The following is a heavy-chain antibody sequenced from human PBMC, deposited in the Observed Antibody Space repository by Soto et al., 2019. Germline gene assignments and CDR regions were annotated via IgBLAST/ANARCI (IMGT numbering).Heavy chain of an antibody. D-gene: IGHD1-1*01. CDR3: VRDGTKTLRDWFDP. V-gene: IGHV4-4*07. CDR2: IYAPGTT. Sequence: SETLSLTCTVSGASISGFYWSWIRKSAGKGLGWIGRIYAPGTTDYHPSLKSRVMMSVDTSKKQFSLKLRSVTAADTAVYYCVRDGTKTLRDWFDPWGQGISVTVSS. CDR1: GASISGFY. J-gene: IGHJ5*02.